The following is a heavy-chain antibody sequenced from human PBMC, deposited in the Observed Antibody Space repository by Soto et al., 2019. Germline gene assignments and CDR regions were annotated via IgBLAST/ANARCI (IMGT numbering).Heavy chain of an antibody. CDR1: GYTFTSYG. CDR3: ARSSPDSSSPSSSDY. D-gene: IGHD6-6*01. V-gene: IGHV1-18*04. CDR2: ISAYNGNT. Sequence: ASVKVSCKASGYTFTSYGISWVRQAPGQGLEWMGWISAYNGNTNYAQKLQGRVTMTTDTSTSTAYMELRSLRSDDTAVYYCARSSPDSSSPSSSDYWGQGTLVAVS. J-gene: IGHJ4*02.